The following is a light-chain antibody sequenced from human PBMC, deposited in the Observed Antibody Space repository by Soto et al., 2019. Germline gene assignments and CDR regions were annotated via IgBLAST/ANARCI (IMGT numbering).Light chain of an antibody. CDR2: DAS. CDR1: QSIDNF. V-gene: IGKV1-5*01. J-gene: IGKJ1*01. CDR3: QQYNTFWT. Sequence: DIQMTQSPSSLSASVGDSVTITCRPSQSIDNFLNWYQQKPGKAPKLLIYDASSLESGVPSRVSGSGSGTEFTLTISSLQPDDFATYYCQQYNTFWTFGPGTKVDIK.